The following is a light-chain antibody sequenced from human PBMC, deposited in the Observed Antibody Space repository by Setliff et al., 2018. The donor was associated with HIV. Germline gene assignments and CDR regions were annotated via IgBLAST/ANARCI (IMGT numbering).Light chain of an antibody. CDR3: AAWDDSLNAFYV. V-gene: IGLV1-44*01. CDR1: SSNIGSNT. J-gene: IGLJ1*01. Sequence: QSVLAQPPSASGTPGQRVTISCSGSSSNIGSNTVNWYQQLPGTAPKLLIYSNNQRPSGVPDRFSGPKSGTSASLAISGLQSDDEADYYCAAWDDSLNAFYVFGTGTKVTVL. CDR2: SNN.